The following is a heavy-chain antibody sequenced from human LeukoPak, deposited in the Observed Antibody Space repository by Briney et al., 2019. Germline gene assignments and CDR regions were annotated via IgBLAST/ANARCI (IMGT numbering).Heavy chain of an antibody. V-gene: IGHV4-31*03. Sequence: PSETLSLTCTVSDGSISSVGYYWTWIRQYPGKGLEWIGYIHYSGNTYYNPSLKSRVTISVDTSKNHFSLRLSSVTAADTAVYYCASGNGYYYRYFDYWGQGTLVTVSS. CDR1: DGSISSVGYY. CDR3: ASGNGYYYRYFDY. CDR2: IHYSGNT. D-gene: IGHD3-22*01. J-gene: IGHJ4*02.